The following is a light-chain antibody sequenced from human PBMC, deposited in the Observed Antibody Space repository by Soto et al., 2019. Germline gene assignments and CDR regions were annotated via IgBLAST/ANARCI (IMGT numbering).Light chain of an antibody. CDR2: AAS. CDR3: QKYNSAPLT. V-gene: IGKV1-39*01. J-gene: IGKJ4*01. Sequence: DIHRRQPPSSLSASVGDRVTITCRASQSISNNLNWYHQKPGKPPKLLIFAASTLQSGVPSRFSGGGSGTDFTLTISSLQPEDFATYYCQKYNSAPLTFGGGTKVDIK. CDR1: QSISNN.